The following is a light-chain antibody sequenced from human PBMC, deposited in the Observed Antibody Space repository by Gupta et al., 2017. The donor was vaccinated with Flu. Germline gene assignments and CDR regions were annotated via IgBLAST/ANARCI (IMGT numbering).Light chain of an antibody. Sequence: PSSLSASVGDRVTITCRASQDISTYLDWYHQKLGRAPKLLISSTSSLQGGVPSRFSGSGSGTDFTLTISSLQLEDFATYYCQQSYGIARTFGQGTKLEIK. CDR2: STS. CDR1: QDISTY. CDR3: QQSYGIART. J-gene: IGKJ2*01. V-gene: IGKV1-39*01.